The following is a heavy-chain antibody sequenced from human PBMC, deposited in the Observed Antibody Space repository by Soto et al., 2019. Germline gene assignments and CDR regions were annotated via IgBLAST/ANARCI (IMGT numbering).Heavy chain of an antibody. CDR2: ISWNSGDI. V-gene: IGHV3-9*01. CDR1: GFSFDDYG. Sequence: EVQLVESGGGSVQPGRSLRLSCAASGFSFDDYGMHWVRQGPGKGLEWVSGISWNSGDIYYADSVKGRFTISRDNAKRSLYLKMNSLRTEETALYDCAKDNDLDRDGPFDYWGQGILVTVSS. J-gene: IGHJ4*02. D-gene: IGHD2-2*03. CDR3: AKDNDLDRDGPFDY.